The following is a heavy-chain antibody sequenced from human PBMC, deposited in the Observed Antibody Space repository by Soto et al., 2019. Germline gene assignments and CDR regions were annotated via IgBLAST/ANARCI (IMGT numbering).Heavy chain of an antibody. CDR1: GFTFSSYG. J-gene: IGHJ3*02. Sequence: QVQLVESGGGVVQPGRSLRLSCAASGFTFSSYGMHWVRQAPGKGLEWVAVIWYDGSNKYYADSVKGRFTISRDNSKNTLYLQMNSLRAADTAVYYCARDSWYSSGPSAFDIWGQGTMVTVSS. D-gene: IGHD6-25*01. CDR3: ARDSWYSSGPSAFDI. CDR2: IWYDGSNK. V-gene: IGHV3-33*01.